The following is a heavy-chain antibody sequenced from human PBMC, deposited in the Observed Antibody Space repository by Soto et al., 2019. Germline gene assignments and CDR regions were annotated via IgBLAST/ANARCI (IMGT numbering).Heavy chain of an antibody. Sequence: GASVKVSCKASGHSFTDYHIHWVRQAPGQGLEWLGRINPKSGGTSTAQKFQGWVTMTRDRSISTVYMELTRLRSDDTAVYFCAGGHSTVCFNGVCFFFYTHEMAVWGKGTRVTVPS. J-gene: IGHJ6*04. D-gene: IGHD2-8*01. V-gene: IGHV1-2*04. CDR2: INPKSGGT. CDR1: GHSFTDYH. CDR3: AGGHSTVCFNGVCFFFYTHEMAV.